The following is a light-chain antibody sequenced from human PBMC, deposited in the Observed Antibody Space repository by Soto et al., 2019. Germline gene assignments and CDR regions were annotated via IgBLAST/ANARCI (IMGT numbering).Light chain of an antibody. CDR2: QDS. CDR1: KLGDKY. J-gene: IGLJ1*01. V-gene: IGLV3-1*01. CDR3: QAWDSSTGV. Sequence: SYELTQPPSVSVSPGQTASLTCSGDKLGDKYACWYQQKPGQSPVLVIDQDSKRPSGIPERFSGANSGNTATLTISGTQAMDEADYYCQAWDSSTGVFGTGTKLTVL.